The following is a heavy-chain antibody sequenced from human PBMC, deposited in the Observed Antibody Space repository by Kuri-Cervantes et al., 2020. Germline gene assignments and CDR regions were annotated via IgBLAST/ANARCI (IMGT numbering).Heavy chain of an antibody. V-gene: IGHV1-18*01. J-gene: IGHJ6*02. CDR1: GYAFINYG. D-gene: IGHD6-13*01. CDR3: ARGYSSSWYGWDYGMDV. CDR2: ISMYSDNT. Sequence: ASVKVSCKASGYAFINYGISWVRQAPGQGLEWMGWISMYSDNTYYAQKFQGRVTMTTDRSTGTAYMELRSLRSDDTAVYYCARGYSSSWYGWDYGMDVWGQGTTVTVSS.